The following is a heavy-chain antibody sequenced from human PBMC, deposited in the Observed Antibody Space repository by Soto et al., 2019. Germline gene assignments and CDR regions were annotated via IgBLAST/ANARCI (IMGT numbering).Heavy chain of an antibody. J-gene: IGHJ5*02. V-gene: IGHV3-23*01. CDR3: AKDVMVRGVIPDGWFVP. D-gene: IGHD3-10*01. CDR1: GFTFSSYA. Sequence: PGGSLRLSCAASGFTFSSYAMSWVRQAPGKGLEWVSAISGSGGSTYYADSVKGRFTISRDNSKNTLYLQMNSLRAEDTAVYYCAKDVMVRGVIPDGWFVPWGQGILVTVSS. CDR2: ISGSGGST.